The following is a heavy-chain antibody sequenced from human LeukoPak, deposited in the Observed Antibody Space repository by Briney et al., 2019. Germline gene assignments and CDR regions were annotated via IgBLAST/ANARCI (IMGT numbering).Heavy chain of an antibody. CDR2: ISGSGGST. CDR1: GFTFSSYA. CDR3: AKGSVGATTSIYYYYYMDV. Sequence: PGGSLRLSCAASGFTFSSYAMSWVRQAPGKGLEWVSAISGSGGSTYYAGSVKGRFTISRDNSKNTLYLQMNSLRAEDTAVYYCAKGSVGATTSIYYYYYMDVWGKGTTVTVSS. D-gene: IGHD1-26*01. V-gene: IGHV3-23*01. J-gene: IGHJ6*03.